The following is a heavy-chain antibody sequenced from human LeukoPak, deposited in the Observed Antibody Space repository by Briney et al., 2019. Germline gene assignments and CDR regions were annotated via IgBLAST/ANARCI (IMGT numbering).Heavy chain of an antibody. CDR3: ARGDGRGRSDGAT. V-gene: IGHV3-7*01. CDR1: GFNFNSY. D-gene: IGHD6-19*01. Sequence: PGGSLTLSCAASGFNFNSYMGWVRQAPEDGLGWVAIINRDETDIYFVDSVKGRFTIPRDNAKSSLFLEMNSLRVEDTGVYYCARGDGRGRSDGATWGPGTLVTVSS. CDR2: INRDETDI. J-gene: IGHJ1*01.